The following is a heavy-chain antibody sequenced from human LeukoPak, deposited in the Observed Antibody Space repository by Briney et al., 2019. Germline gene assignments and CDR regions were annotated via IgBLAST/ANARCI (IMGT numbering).Heavy chain of an antibody. J-gene: IGHJ4*02. Sequence: SGPALLKPTQTLTLTCTFSGFSLSTSGMCVSWIRQPPGKALEWVARIDWDDDKYYSTSLKTRLTISKYTSKNQVVLTMTNMDPVDTATYYCARARLYSYGYEGFDYWGQGTLVTVSS. CDR2: IDWDDDK. CDR3: ARARLYSYGYEGFDY. D-gene: IGHD5-18*01. CDR1: GFSLSTSGMC. V-gene: IGHV2-70*11.